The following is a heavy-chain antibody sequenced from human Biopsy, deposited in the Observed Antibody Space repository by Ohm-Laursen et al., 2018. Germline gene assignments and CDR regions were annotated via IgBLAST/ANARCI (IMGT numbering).Heavy chain of an antibody. CDR2: IYYSGST. D-gene: IGHD3-3*01. J-gene: IGHJ4*02. Sequence: SETLSLTCTVSGGSISSDYWSWIRQTPGKGLEWIGYIYYSGSTNYNPSLKSRVTISVDKSKNQFSLKLSSVTAADTAVYYCARLEWRDTFFDFWGQGRLVTVSS. CDR1: GGSISSDY. CDR3: ARLEWRDTFFDF. V-gene: IGHV4-59*08.